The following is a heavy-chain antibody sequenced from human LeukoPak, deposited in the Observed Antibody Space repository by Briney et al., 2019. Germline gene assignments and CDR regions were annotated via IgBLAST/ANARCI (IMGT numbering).Heavy chain of an antibody. Sequence: ASVKVSCKASGGTFSSYAISWVRQAPGQGLEWMGGIIPIFGTANYAQKFQGRVTITADKSTSTAYMELSSLRSEDTAVYYCARAWSDGNLDPLRQYYYYYMDVWGKGTTVIVSS. D-gene: IGHD1-14*01. V-gene: IGHV1-69*06. CDR1: GGTFSSYA. J-gene: IGHJ6*03. CDR2: IIPIFGTA. CDR3: ARAWSDGNLDPLRQYYYYYMDV.